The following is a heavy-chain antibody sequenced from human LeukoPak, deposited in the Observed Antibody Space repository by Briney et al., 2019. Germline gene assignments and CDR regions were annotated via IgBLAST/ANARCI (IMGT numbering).Heavy chain of an antibody. Sequence: SQTLSLTCTVSGGSISSGDYYWSWLRQPPGKGLEWIGYIYYSGSTYYNPSLKSRVTISVDTSKNQFSLKLSSVTAADTAVYYCARRNQGYYDSSGYYSWYFDLWGRGTLVTVSS. D-gene: IGHD3-22*01. J-gene: IGHJ2*01. CDR2: IYYSGST. V-gene: IGHV4-30-4*01. CDR1: GGSISSGDYY. CDR3: ARRNQGYYDSSGYYSWYFDL.